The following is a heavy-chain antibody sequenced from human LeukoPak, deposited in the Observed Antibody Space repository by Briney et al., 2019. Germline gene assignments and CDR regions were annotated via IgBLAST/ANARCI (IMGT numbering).Heavy chain of an antibody. CDR2: FNPSTGST. CDR3: ARVRGGINWFDP. D-gene: IGHD3-16*01. J-gene: IGHJ5*02. Sequence: ASVKVSCKASGYTFSSYYMHWVRQAPGQGLEWMGIFNPSTGSTSYAQNFQGRVTMTKDTSTSTVYMELSSLRSEDTAVYYCARVRGGINWFDPWGQGTLVTVSS. CDR1: GYTFSSYY. V-gene: IGHV1-46*01.